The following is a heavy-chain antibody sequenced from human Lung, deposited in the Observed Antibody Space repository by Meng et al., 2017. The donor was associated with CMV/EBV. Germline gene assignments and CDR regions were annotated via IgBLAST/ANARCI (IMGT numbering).Heavy chain of an antibody. J-gene: IGHJ4*02. V-gene: IGHV6-1*01. CDR1: GDSVSSKSVA. CDR3: AREGGSHIPFDF. D-gene: IGHD1-26*01. CDR2: TYFSSKWYH. Sequence: QVHLQQSGPGLVKPSQTLSLTCAISGDSVSSKSVAWNWIRQSPSRDLEWLGRTYFSSKWYHDYAISVXSRITIKPDTSKNQFSLQLNSVTPEDTAVYYXAREGGSHIPFDFWGQGTLVTVSS.